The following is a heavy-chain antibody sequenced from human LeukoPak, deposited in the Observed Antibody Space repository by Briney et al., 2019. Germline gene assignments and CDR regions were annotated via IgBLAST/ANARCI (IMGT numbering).Heavy chain of an antibody. V-gene: IGHV1-69*13. D-gene: IGHD4-17*01. Sequence: RASVKVSCKASGGTFSSYAISWVRQAPGQGPEWMGGIIPIFGTANYAQKFQGRVTITADESTSTAYMELSSLRSEDTAVYCCARANGDYDPYYFDYWGQGTLVTVSS. J-gene: IGHJ4*02. CDR3: ARANGDYDPYYFDY. CDR2: IIPIFGTA. CDR1: GGTFSSYA.